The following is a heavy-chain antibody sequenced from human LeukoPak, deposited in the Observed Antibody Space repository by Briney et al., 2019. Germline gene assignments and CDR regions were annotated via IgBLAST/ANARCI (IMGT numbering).Heavy chain of an antibody. CDR1: GYTLTELS. J-gene: IGHJ4*02. Sequence: ASVKVSCKVSGYTLTELSMHWVRQAPGKGLEWMGGFDPEDGETIYAQKFQGRVTITAGESTSTAYMELSSLRSEDTAVYYCALSGYPNDYWGQGTLVTVSS. V-gene: IGHV1-24*01. CDR3: ALSGYPNDY. D-gene: IGHD3-3*01. CDR2: FDPEDGET.